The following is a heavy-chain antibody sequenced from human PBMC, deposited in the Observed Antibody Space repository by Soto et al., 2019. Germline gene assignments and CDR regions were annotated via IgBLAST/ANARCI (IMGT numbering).Heavy chain of an antibody. V-gene: IGHV2-5*02. CDR2: IYWDDDK. CDR1: GLSISTTGVG. CDR3: VQSRCGGDCLQSYSSHSYYGLDV. J-gene: IGHJ6*02. D-gene: IGHD2-21*02. Sequence: QITLKESGPTLVKPTQTLTLTCTFSGLSISTTGVGVGWISQPPGKALEWLALIYWDDDKRYSPSLKSRLTITKDTSKNQVVLTMTNMDPVDTATYYCVQSRCGGDCLQSYSSHSYYGLDVWGQGTTVTVSS.